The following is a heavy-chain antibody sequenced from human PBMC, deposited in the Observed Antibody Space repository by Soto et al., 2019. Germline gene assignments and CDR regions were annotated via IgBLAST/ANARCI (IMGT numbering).Heavy chain of an antibody. D-gene: IGHD3-16*01. Sequence: WGSLRLSCAASGFTFRTFAMHWVRQAPGKGLEWVAVISYDGIKGYYGDSVKGRFTVSRDNSKNTLYLQMNSLRPEDTAVYFCAKDYGQYPSYGLDVWGQGTSVTVSS. J-gene: IGHJ6*02. CDR1: GFTFRTFA. CDR3: AKDYGQYPSYGLDV. V-gene: IGHV3-30*18. CDR2: ISYDGIKG.